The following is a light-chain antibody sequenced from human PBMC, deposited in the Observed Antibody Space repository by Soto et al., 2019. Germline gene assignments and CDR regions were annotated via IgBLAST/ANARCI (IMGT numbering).Light chain of an antibody. V-gene: IGKV4-1*01. CDR2: WAS. J-gene: IGKJ2*01. CDR1: QTIFYTSSNKNY. Sequence: DIVLTQSPDSLAVSLGERATIHCKSSQTIFYTSSNKNYLAWYQQRPGQPPKLLIYWASDRESGVPNRFSGSGSGTDFTLTISGLQAADVAVYYCQHFFSPPFPFGQGTKLEIK. CDR3: QHFFSPPFP.